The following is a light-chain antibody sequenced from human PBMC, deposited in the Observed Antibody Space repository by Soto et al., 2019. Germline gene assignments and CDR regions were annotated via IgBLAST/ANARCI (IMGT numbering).Light chain of an antibody. CDR3: AAWDDRLNGAL. CDR1: SSNIGSNT. Sequence: QSVLTQPPSVSGTPGQRVTMSCSGGSSNIGSNTVSWYQHLPGTAPQLLIYSDTQRASGVADRFSGSKSGTSASLAISGLQSDDEADYYCAAWDDRLNGALFGTGTKVTVL. V-gene: IGLV1-44*01. CDR2: SDT. J-gene: IGLJ1*01.